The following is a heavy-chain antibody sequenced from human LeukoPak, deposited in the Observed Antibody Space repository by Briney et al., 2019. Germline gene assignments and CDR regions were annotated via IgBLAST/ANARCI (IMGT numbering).Heavy chain of an antibody. J-gene: IGHJ4*02. CDR1: GFTFSNTW. V-gene: IGHV3-7*01. Sequence: GGSLRLSCAASGFTFSNTWMAWVRQAPGKGLEWVANIHQDGGTRQYADSVRGRFTISRDNAKNSLYLEMNSLRAEDTGLYHCARDMKGNLDYWGQGTLVTVSS. CDR2: IHQDGGTR. D-gene: IGHD3-16*01. CDR3: ARDMKGNLDY.